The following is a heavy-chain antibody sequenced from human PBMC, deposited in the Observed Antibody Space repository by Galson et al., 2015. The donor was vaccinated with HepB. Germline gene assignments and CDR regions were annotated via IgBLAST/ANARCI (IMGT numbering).Heavy chain of an antibody. D-gene: IGHD6-19*01. CDR2: IIPIFGTA. V-gene: IGHV1-69*13. J-gene: IGHJ6*03. CDR1: GGTFSSYA. Sequence: SVKVSCKASGGTFSSYAISWVRQAPGQGLEWMGGIIPIFGTANYAQKFQGRVTITADESTSTAYMELSSLRSEDTAVYYCARVTGHSSGWTEGYYMDVWGKGTTVTVSS. CDR3: ARVTGHSSGWTEGYYMDV.